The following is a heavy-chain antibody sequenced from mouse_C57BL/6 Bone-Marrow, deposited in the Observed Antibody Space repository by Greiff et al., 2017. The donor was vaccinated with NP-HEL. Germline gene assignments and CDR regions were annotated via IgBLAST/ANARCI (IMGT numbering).Heavy chain of an antibody. CDR2: SRNKANDYTT. J-gene: IGHJ3*01. D-gene: IGHD1-1*01. CDR1: GFTFSDFY. Sequence: EVKLMESGGGLVQSGRSLRLSCATSGFTFSDFYMEWVRQAPGQGLEWIAASRNKANDYTTEYSASVKGRFIVSRDTSQSILYLQMNALIAEDTAMYYCARDAIYYYGSSYVWFAYWGQGTLVTVSA. CDR3: ARDAIYYYGSSYVWFAY. V-gene: IGHV7-1*01.